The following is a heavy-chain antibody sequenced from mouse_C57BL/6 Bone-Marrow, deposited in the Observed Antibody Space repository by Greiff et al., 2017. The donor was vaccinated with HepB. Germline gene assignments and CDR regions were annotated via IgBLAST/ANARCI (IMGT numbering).Heavy chain of an antibody. D-gene: IGHD2-5*01. CDR1: GYTFTDYY. J-gene: IGHJ2*01. V-gene: IGHV1-26*01. CDR2: INPNNGGT. Sequence: VQLQQSGPELVKPGASVKISCKASGYTFTDYYMNWVKQSHGKSLEWIGDINPNNGGTSYNQKFKGKATLTVDKSSSTAYMELRSLTAEDSAVYYCAYYSNYGDYWGQGTTLTVSS. CDR3: AYYSNYGDY.